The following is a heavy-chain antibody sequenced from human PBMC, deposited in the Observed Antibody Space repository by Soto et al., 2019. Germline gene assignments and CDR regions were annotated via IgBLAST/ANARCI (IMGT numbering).Heavy chain of an antibody. CDR1: GFTFDDYA. D-gene: IGHD2-15*01. J-gene: IGHJ4*02. CDR2: ISANGGSI. V-gene: IGHV3-9*01. CDR3: AKSGEPGVVAATSFDY. Sequence: EVQLVESGGRLVQPGKSLRLSCAASGFTFDDYAMHWVRQVPGKGLEWVSGISANGGSIRYGDSVMGRFTISRDNAKNSLFLQMNSLSAEDTALYYCAKSGEPGVVAATSFDYWGQGTLVTVSS.